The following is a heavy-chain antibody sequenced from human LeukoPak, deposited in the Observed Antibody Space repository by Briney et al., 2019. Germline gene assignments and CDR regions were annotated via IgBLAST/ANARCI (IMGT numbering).Heavy chain of an antibody. CDR1: GYTFTSYD. Sequence: ASVKVSCKASGYTFTSYDINWVRQATGQGLGWMGRMNPNSGNTGYAQKLQDRVTMTTDTSTSTAYMELRSLRSDDTAVYYCARYRGDIVVVPAAKHYYYYMDVWGKGTTVAVSS. V-gene: IGHV1-8*01. D-gene: IGHD2-2*01. CDR2: MNPNSGNT. J-gene: IGHJ6*03. CDR3: ARYRGDIVVVPAAKHYYYYMDV.